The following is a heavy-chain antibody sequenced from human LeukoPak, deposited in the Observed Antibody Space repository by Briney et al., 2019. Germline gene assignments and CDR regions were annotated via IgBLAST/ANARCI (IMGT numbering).Heavy chain of an antibody. V-gene: IGHV4-38-2*01. J-gene: IGHJ4*02. CDR2: IYHGGST. CDR1: GYSISSCYY. Sequence: SETLSLTCSVSGYSISSCYYWGWIRQPPGKGLEWIGNIYHGGSTYYNSSLKSRVTMSVDTSKNQFSLQLSSVTAADTAVYYCARYSSSGKGDYWGRGTLVTVSS. D-gene: IGHD6-13*01. CDR3: ARYSSSGKGDY.